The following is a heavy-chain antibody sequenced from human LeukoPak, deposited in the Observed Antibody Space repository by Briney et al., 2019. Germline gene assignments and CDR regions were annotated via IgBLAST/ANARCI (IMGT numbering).Heavy chain of an antibody. J-gene: IGHJ6*03. CDR2: ISGSGGST. CDR3: AKDRHVSAYYYMDV. D-gene: IGHD5/OR15-5a*01. V-gene: IGHV3-23*01. CDR1: GFTFSRYW. Sequence: GGSLRLSCAASGFTFSRYWMHWVRQVPGKGLVWVSAISGSGGSTYYADSVKGRFTISRDNSKNTLYLQMNSLRAEDTAVYYCAKDRHVSAYYYMDVWGKGTTVTVSS.